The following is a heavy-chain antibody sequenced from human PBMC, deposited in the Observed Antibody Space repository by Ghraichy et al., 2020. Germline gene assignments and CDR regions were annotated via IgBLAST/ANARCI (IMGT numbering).Heavy chain of an antibody. Sequence: ESLNISCAVSGGSISNTNWWGWVRQPPGKGLEWIGEIFHSGSGNYNPSLKSRVTISVDKSNNQFSLNLNSVTAADTALYYCVSLTTDAPKAAYWGQGALVTVSS. CDR3: VSLTTDAPKAAY. J-gene: IGHJ4*02. V-gene: IGHV4-4*02. CDR2: IFHSGSG. D-gene: IGHD3-9*01. CDR1: GGSISNTNW.